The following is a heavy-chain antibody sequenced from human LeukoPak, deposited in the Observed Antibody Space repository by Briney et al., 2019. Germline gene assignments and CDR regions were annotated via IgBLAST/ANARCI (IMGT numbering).Heavy chain of an antibody. Sequence: GGSLRLSCAASGFTFSSYWMHWVRQAPGKGLVWVSRINTDGSSTSYADSVKGRFTISRDNAKSTLYLQMNSLRAEDTAVYYCAKDSSRYFDWLWGHYFDYWGQGTLVTVSP. J-gene: IGHJ4*02. V-gene: IGHV3-74*01. CDR1: GFTFSSYW. CDR2: INTDGSST. CDR3: AKDSSRYFDWLWGHYFDY. D-gene: IGHD3-9*01.